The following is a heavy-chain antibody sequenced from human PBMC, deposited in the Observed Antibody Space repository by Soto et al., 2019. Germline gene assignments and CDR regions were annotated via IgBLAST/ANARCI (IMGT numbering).Heavy chain of an antibody. D-gene: IGHD1-26*01. J-gene: IGHJ4*02. CDR2: ISGSGGST. V-gene: IGHV3-23*01. Sequence: EVQLLESGGGLVQPGGSLRLSCAASGFTFSSYAMRWVRQAPVKGLEWVSAISGSGGSTYYADSVKGRFTISRDNSKNTLQLQMNSLRAEDTAVYYCARRGSGSYYDYWCQGTLVTVSS. CDR1: GFTFSSYA. CDR3: ARRGSGSYYDY.